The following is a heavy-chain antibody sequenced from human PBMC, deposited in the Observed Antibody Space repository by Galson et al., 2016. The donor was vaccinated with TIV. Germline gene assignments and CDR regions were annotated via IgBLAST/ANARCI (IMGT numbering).Heavy chain of an antibody. J-gene: IGHJ4*02. CDR1: GFTFSNYW. CDR3: VRGEERPLVGAKPFDY. V-gene: IGHV3-74*03. D-gene: IGHD1-26*01. Sequence: SLRLSCAASGFTFSNYWMHWVRQAPGKGLVWVLRINSDGRTTTYADSVEGRFTISRDNAKNTLYLQMNSLRAEDTAVYYGVRGEERPLVGAKPFDYWGQGALVTVSS. CDR2: INSDGRTT.